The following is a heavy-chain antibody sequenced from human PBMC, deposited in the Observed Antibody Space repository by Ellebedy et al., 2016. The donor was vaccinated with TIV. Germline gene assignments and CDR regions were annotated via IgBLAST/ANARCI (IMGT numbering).Heavy chain of an antibody. V-gene: IGHV3-53*01. CDR3: ARRPNYYGMDV. CDR2: IYSGGST. J-gene: IGHJ6*02. CDR1: GFTVSSNY. D-gene: IGHD6-6*01. Sequence: PGGSLRLSCAASGFTVSSNYMSWVRQAPGTGLEWVSVIYSGGSTYYADSVKGRFTISRDNSKNTLYLQMNSLRAEDTAVDYCARRPNYYGMDVWGQGTTVTVSS.